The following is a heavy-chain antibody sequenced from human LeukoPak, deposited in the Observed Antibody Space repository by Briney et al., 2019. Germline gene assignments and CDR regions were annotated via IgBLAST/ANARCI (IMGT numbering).Heavy chain of an antibody. D-gene: IGHD6-13*01. CDR3: AREDQQLAGNLDY. V-gene: IGHV3-53*01. CDR2: IYSGGST. CDR1: GLTVSSNY. J-gene: IGHJ4*02. Sequence: GGSLRLSCAASGLTVSSNYMSWVRQAPGKGLEWVSVIYSGGSTYYADSVKGRFTISRDNSKNTLYLQMNSVRADDTAVYYCAREDQQLAGNLDYWGQGTLVTVSS.